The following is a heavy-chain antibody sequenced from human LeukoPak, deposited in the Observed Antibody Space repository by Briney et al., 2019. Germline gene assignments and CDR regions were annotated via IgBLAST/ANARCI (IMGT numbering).Heavy chain of an antibody. CDR1: GFTFSSYA. CDR2: ISGSGGST. V-gene: IGHV3-23*01. Sequence: GGSLRLSCAASGFTFSSYAMSWVRQAPGKGLEWVSAISGSGGSTYYADSVKGRFTVSRDNSKNTLYLQMNSLRAEDTAVYYCAKAGGSVVGPLDYWGQGTLVTVSS. J-gene: IGHJ4*02. D-gene: IGHD3/OR15-3a*01. CDR3: AKAGGSVVGPLDY.